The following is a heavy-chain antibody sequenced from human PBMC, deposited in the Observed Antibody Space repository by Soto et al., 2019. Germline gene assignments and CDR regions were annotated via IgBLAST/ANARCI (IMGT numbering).Heavy chain of an antibody. CDR3: ARASRLYYYYGMDV. Sequence: AASVKVSCKASGYTFTGYYMHWVRQAPGQGLEWMGWINPNSGGTNYAQKFQGRVTMTRDTSISTAYMELSRLRSDDTAVYYCARASRLYYYYGMDVWGQGTTVTVSS. CDR1: GYTFTGYY. V-gene: IGHV1-2*02. D-gene: IGHD6-13*01. CDR2: INPNSGGT. J-gene: IGHJ6*02.